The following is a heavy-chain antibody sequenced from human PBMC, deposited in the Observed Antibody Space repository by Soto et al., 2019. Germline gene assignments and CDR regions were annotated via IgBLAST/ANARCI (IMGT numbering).Heavy chain of an antibody. J-gene: IGHJ6*02. V-gene: IGHV4-39*01. CDR2: IYYSGST. Sequence: SETLSLTCTVSGGSISSSSYYWGWIRQPPGKGLEWIGSIYYSGSTYYNPSLKSRVTISVDTSKNQFSLKLSSVTAADTAVYYCARHYGSGDYGMDVWGQGTTVTVSS. D-gene: IGHD2-15*01. CDR3: ARHYGSGDYGMDV. CDR1: GGSISSSSYY.